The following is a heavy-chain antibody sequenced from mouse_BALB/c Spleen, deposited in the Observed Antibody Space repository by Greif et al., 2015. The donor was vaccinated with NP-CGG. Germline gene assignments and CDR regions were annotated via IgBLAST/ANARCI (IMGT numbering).Heavy chain of an antibody. CDR1: GFTFSDYG. Sequence: DVMLVESGGGLVQPGGSRKLSCAASGFTFSDYGMAWVRQAPGKGPEWVAFISNLAYSIYYADTVTGRFTISRENAKNTLYLEMSSLRSEDTAMYYCARAYRYDWAWFAYWGQGTLVTVSA. D-gene: IGHD2-14*01. CDR2: ISNLAYSI. V-gene: IGHV5-15*02. J-gene: IGHJ3*01. CDR3: ARAYRYDWAWFAY.